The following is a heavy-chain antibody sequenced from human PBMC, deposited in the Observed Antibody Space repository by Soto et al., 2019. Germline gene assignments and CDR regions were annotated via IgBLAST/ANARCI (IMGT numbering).Heavy chain of an antibody. D-gene: IGHD2-2*01. CDR1: GFTFSSYA. CDR3: AKDGIGYCISTSCYSDDY. V-gene: IGHV3-23*01. J-gene: IGHJ4*02. CDR2: ISGSGGST. Sequence: PGGSLRLSCAASGFTFSSYAMSWVRQAPGKGLEWVSGISGSGGSTHYADSVKGRFTISRDNSKNTLYLQMNSLRAEDTAVYYCAKDGIGYCISTSCYSDDYWGQGTLVTVSS.